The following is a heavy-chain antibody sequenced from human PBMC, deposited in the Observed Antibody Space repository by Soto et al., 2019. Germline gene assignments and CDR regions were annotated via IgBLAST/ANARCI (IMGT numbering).Heavy chain of an antibody. Sequence: QVQLVGSGGGVVQPGTSLRLSCAASGFTFNTYFMHWVRQAPGKGLEWVAVISYDGSNKDYADSVKGRFTISSDNSKNTLYLQMNSLRAEDTAVYYCAFDISMVTSLGYWGQGTLVTVSS. CDR1: GFTFNTYF. V-gene: IGHV3-30-3*01. CDR2: ISYDGSNK. J-gene: IGHJ4*02. CDR3: AFDISMVTSLGY. D-gene: IGHD5-18*01.